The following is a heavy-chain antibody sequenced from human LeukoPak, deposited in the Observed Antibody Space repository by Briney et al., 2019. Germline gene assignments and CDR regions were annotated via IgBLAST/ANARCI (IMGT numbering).Heavy chain of an antibody. CDR1: GYTFTSYD. CDR2: MNPNSGNT. J-gene: IGHJ4*02. Sequence: ASVKVSCKASGYTFTSYDINWVRQATGQGLEWMGWMNPNSGNTGYAQKFQGRVTMTRYTSISTAYMELSSLRSEDTAVYYCARRKSSTSPLEPIDYWGQGTLVTVSP. D-gene: IGHD2-2*01. CDR3: ARRKSSTSPLEPIDY. V-gene: IGHV1-8*01.